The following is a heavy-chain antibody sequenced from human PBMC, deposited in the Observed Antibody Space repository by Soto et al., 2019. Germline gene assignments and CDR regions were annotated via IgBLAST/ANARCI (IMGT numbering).Heavy chain of an antibody. Sequence: QVQLQESGPGLVKPSQTLSLTCTVSGGSISSGNNYWSWIRQHPGKGLEWIGYIYYSGSTYYNPSLKRRVTISVDTCKNQFSLKLSSVTAADTAVYYCARTSYDSSGTAADPWGQGTLVTVSS. J-gene: IGHJ5*02. CDR3: ARTSYDSSGTAADP. CDR1: GGSISSGNNY. CDR2: IYYSGST. V-gene: IGHV4-31*03. D-gene: IGHD3-22*01.